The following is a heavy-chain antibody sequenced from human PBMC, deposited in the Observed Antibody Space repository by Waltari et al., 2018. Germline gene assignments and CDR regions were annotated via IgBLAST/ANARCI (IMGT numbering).Heavy chain of an antibody. CDR2: IIPILGIA. CDR3: AREREVVVAATSYYYYYMDV. J-gene: IGHJ6*03. CDR1: GGTFSSYA. D-gene: IGHD2-15*01. Sequence: QVQLVQSGAEVKKPGSSVKVSCKASGGTFSSYAISWVRQAPGQGLEWMGGIIPILGIANYAQKFQGRVTITADESTSTAYMELSSLRSEDTAMYYCAREREVVVAATSYYYYYMDVWGKGTTVTVSS. V-gene: IGHV1-69*04.